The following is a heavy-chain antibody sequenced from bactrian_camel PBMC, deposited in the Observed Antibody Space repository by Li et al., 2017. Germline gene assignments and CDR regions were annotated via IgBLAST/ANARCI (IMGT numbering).Heavy chain of an antibody. J-gene: IGHJ4*01. V-gene: IGHV3S55*01. CDR1: GYVHAAFC. CDR3: AVTWRLAAPTLTGESYDY. CDR2: IDSTGAK. D-gene: IGHD4*01. Sequence: HVQLVESGGGSVQAGGSLRLSCEFPGYVHAAFCMAWFRQGPGSEREWVAAIDSTGAKRYASSVKGRFTISQEKTKNTLYLRMNSLKPEDTAMYYCAVTWRLAAPTLTGESYDYWGQGTQVTVS.